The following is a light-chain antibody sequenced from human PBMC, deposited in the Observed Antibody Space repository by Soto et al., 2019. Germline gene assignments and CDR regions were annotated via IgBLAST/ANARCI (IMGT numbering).Light chain of an antibody. Sequence: EILLTQSPGTLFFFPGEKAPPSCRASQSVSGSYLAWYQQKPGQAPRLLIYGASSRATGIPDRFSGSGSGTDFTLTISRLEPEDFAVYYCQQYGSSPSFGQGTKVDIK. CDR1: QSVSGSY. CDR2: GAS. CDR3: QQYGSSPS. V-gene: IGKV3-20*01. J-gene: IGKJ1*01.